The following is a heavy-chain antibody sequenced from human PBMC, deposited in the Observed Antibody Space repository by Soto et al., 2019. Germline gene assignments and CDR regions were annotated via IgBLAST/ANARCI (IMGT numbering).Heavy chain of an antibody. Sequence: PGGSLRLSCAASGFTFSSYAMRWVRQAPGKGLEWVSAITGGGGSTYYADSVKGRFTISRDNPKNTLYLQMNSLRAEDTAVYYCAKIQYYYDSSGYLAFDYWGQGTLVTVSS. CDR1: GFTFSSYA. J-gene: IGHJ4*02. V-gene: IGHV3-23*01. D-gene: IGHD3-22*01. CDR2: ITGGGGST. CDR3: AKIQYYYDSSGYLAFDY.